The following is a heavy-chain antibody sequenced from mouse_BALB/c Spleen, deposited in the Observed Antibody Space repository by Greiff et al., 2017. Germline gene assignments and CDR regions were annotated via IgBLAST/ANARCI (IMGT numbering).Heavy chain of an antibody. V-gene: IGHV3-2*02. CDR1: GYSITSDYA. CDR2: ISYSGST. CDR3: ARGVYAMDY. J-gene: IGHJ4*01. Sequence: VQLQQSGPGLVKPSQSLSLTCTVTGYSITSDYAWNWIRQFPGNKLEWMGYISYSGSTSYNPSLKSRISITRDTSKNQFFLQLNSVTTEDTATYYCARGVYAMDYWGQGTSVTVSS.